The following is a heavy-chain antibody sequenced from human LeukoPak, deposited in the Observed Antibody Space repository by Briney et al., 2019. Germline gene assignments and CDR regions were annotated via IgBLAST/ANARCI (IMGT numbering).Heavy chain of an antibody. Sequence: GSSVKVSCKASGYTFTGYYMHWVRQAPGQGLEWMGWINPNSGGTNYAQKFQGRVTMTRDTSISTAYMELSRLRYDDTAVYYCARDGVGYYDSSCYSYFQHWGQGTLVTVSS. CDR3: ARDGVGYYDSSCYSYFQH. CDR1: GYTFTGYY. J-gene: IGHJ1*01. D-gene: IGHD3-22*01. CDR2: INPNSGGT. V-gene: IGHV1-2*02.